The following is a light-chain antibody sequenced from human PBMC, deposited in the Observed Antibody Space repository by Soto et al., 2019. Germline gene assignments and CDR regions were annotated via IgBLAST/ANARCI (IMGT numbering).Light chain of an antibody. CDR3: QQRSSWPAT. CDR2: DAS. CDR1: QSVNTF. V-gene: IGKV3-11*01. J-gene: IGKJ3*01. Sequence: EILLAQSPATLYLSPGERATLSCRASQSVNTFLAWYKQKPGQAPRLLIYDASYRASGIPGRFSGSGSGTDFTLTISSLEPEDPAVYYCQQRSSWPATFCPGTKGESK.